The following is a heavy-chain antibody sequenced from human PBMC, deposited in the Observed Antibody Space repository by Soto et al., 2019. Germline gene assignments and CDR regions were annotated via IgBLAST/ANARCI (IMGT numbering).Heavy chain of an antibody. CDR3: ARRVAVAGSAWWFDP. Sequence: PGESLKISCKASGYNFVTYWIGWVRQMPGKGLEWMGIVYPGDSATRYSPSFQGQATISADKSINTAYLQWSSLKASDTGIYYCARRVAVAGSAWWFDPWGQGTQVTVSS. D-gene: IGHD6-19*01. J-gene: IGHJ5*02. CDR2: VYPGDSAT. CDR1: GYNFVTYW. V-gene: IGHV5-51*01.